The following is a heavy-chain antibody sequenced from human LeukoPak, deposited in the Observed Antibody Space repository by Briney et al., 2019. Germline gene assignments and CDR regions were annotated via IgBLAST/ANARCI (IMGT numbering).Heavy chain of an antibody. CDR3: ATWRTAKTGFDY. D-gene: IGHD1-1*01. CDR2: IYYSGST. Sequence: SETLSLTCTVSGGSIRSSSYYWDWIRQPPGKGLEWIGSIYYSGSTYYNPSLKSRVTISVDTSKNQFSLRLSSVTAADTAVYYCATWRTAKTGFDYWGQGTLVTVSS. CDR1: GGSIRSSSYY. J-gene: IGHJ4*02. V-gene: IGHV4-39*01.